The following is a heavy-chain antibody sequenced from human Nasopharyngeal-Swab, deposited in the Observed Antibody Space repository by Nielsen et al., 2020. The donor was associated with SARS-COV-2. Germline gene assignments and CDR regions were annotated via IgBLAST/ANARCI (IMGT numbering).Heavy chain of an antibody. CDR1: GSTFDDYA. D-gene: IGHD4-11*01. V-gene: IGHV3-9*01. CDR3: AKDSRSSYYDAYYYSMDV. CDR2: ISRNAASI. J-gene: IGHJ6*03. Sequence: GGSLRLSCAVSGSTFDDYAMHWVRQAPGKGLEWVSSISRNAASIGYAASVKGRFTISRDNAKNSLYLQMSTLRAEDTALYYCAKDSRSSYYDAYYYSMDVWGKGTTVTVSS.